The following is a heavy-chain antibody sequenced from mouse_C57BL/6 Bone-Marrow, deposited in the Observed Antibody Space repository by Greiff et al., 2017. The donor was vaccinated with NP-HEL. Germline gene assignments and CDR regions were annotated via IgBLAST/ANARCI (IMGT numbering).Heavy chain of an antibody. Sequence: EVKLVESEGGLVQPGSSMKLSCTASGFTFSDYYMAWVRQVPEKGLEWVANINYDGSSTYYLDSLKSRFIISRDNAKNILYLQMRSLNSDDTATYYCARGVYGYDGVYFDYWGQGTTLTVSS. CDR1: GFTFSDYY. D-gene: IGHD2-2*01. J-gene: IGHJ2*01. V-gene: IGHV5-16*01. CDR2: INYDGSST. CDR3: ARGVYGYDGVYFDY.